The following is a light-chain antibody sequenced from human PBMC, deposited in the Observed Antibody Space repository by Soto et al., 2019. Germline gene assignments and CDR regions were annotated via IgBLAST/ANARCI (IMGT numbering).Light chain of an antibody. Sequence: EIVMTQSPATLSVSPGERATLSCRASQSVSSNLAWYQQKPGQAPRLLIYGASTRATGIPARFSGSGSGTEFTHTISSLHAEDLAGDDSEQYNNWPPYTVGPGTKLEIK. CDR1: QSVSSN. V-gene: IGKV3-15*01. CDR2: GAS. J-gene: IGKJ2*01. CDR3: EQYNNWPPYT.